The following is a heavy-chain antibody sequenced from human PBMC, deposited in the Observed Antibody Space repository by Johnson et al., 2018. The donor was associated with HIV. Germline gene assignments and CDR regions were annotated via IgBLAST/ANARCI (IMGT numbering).Heavy chain of an antibody. V-gene: IGHV3-11*04. CDR1: GFTFSDYY. Sequence: VQLVESGGGLVKPGGSLRLSCAASGFTFSDYYMNWMRQASGKGLEWLSYISSSGTAKYYADSVKGRFTISRDNAKNSLYLQMNSLRAEDTAVYYCAREMAWEDAFDIWGQGTMVTVSS. CDR3: AREMAWEDAFDI. D-gene: IGHD5-24*01. CDR2: ISSSGTAK. J-gene: IGHJ3*02.